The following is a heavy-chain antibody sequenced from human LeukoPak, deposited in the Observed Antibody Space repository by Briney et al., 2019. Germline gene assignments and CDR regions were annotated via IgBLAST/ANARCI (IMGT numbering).Heavy chain of an antibody. Sequence: PGESLRLSCAASGFIFSTYGMHWVRQAPGKGLEWVAVISYDGSNKYYADAVRGRFTISRDNSKNTLYLQTNSLRPEDTAVYYCAKDMGLAYCGGDCYSFDYWGQGALVTVSS. CDR1: GFIFSTYG. CDR2: ISYDGSNK. CDR3: AKDMGLAYCGGDCYSFDY. D-gene: IGHD2-21*02. J-gene: IGHJ4*02. V-gene: IGHV3-30*18.